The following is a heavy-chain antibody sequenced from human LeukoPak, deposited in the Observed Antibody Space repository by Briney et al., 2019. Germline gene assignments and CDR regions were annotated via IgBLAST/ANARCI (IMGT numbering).Heavy chain of an antibody. CDR3: ARGPEIVVAGTTFAEYKWFDP. D-gene: IGHD6-19*01. V-gene: IGHV1-69*13. CDR2: IMPICGTA. Sequence: SVKVSCKTSGCTFTNYPISWVRQAPGQGLEWMGWIMPICGTAHYAERFQARVTMSWDESTTTVFLELRSLTSDDPHVYYFARGPEIVVAGTTFAEYKWFDPWGQGTLLSVSS. CDR1: GCTFTNYP. J-gene: IGHJ5*02.